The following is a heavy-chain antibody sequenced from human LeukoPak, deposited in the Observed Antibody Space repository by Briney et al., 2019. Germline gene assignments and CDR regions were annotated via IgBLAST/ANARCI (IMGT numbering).Heavy chain of an antibody. CDR1: GGSISSYY. V-gene: IGHV4-59*08. CDR3: ARLSQGLYTAMEDY. J-gene: IGHJ4*02. CDR2: IYYSGST. Sequence: PSETLSLTCTVSGGSISSYYWSWIRQSPGKGLEWIGYIYYSGSTNYNPSLKSRVTISVDTSKNQFSLKLSSVTAADTAVYYCARLSQGLYTAMEDYWGQGTLVTVSS. D-gene: IGHD5-18*01.